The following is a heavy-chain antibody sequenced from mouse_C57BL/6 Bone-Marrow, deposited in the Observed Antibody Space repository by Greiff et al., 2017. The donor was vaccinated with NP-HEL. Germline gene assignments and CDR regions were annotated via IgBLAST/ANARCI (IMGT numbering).Heavy chain of an antibody. J-gene: IGHJ4*01. V-gene: IGHV2-2*01. D-gene: IGHD1-1*01. CDR2: IWSGGST. Sequence: VQLQQSGPGLVQPSQSLSITCTVSGFSLTSYGVHWVRQSPGKGLEWLGVIWSGGSTDYNAAFISRLSISKDNSKSQVFFKMNSLQADDTAIYYCARKVPLTTVVATDAMDYWGQGTSVTVSS. CDR1: GFSLTSYG. CDR3: ARKVPLTTVVATDAMDY.